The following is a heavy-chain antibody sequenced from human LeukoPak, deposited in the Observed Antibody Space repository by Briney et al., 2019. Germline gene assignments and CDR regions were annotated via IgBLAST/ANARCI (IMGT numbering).Heavy chain of an antibody. Sequence: GASVKVSCKTSGGSIMNYAISWVRQAPGQGLEWMGVIIPIFGTSNYAQKFQGRVMITADKSTNTANMELSSLRSEDTAVYYCARVAAAIPRRYFDLWGRGTLVTVSS. CDR1: GGSIMNYA. J-gene: IGHJ2*01. CDR3: ARVAAAIPRRYFDL. V-gene: IGHV1-69*06. CDR2: IIPIFGTS. D-gene: IGHD2-21*02.